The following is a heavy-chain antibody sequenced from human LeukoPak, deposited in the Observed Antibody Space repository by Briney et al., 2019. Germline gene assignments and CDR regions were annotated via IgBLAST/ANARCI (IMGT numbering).Heavy chain of an antibody. J-gene: IGHJ6*03. CDR2: IYYSGST. V-gene: IGHV4-59*11. CDR3: ARAYDFWSGLTPYYYYYYMDV. Sequence: PSETLPLTCTVSGGSISSHYWSWIRQPPGKGLEWIGYIYYSGSTNYNPSLKSRVTISVDTSKNQFSLKLSSVTAADTAVYYCARAYDFWSGLTPYYYYYYMDVWGKGTTVTVSS. D-gene: IGHD3-3*01. CDR1: GGSISSHY.